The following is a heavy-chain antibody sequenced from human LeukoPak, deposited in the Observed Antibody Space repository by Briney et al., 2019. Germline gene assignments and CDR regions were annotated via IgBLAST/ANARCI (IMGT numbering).Heavy chain of an antibody. J-gene: IGHJ5*02. CDR3: AHKPPNYYGSGSFLDP. CDR1: GYTFTGYY. Sequence: GASVKVSCKASGYTFTGYYMHWVRQAPGQGLEWMGWINPNSGGTNYAQKFQGRVTMTRDTSISTAYMELSRLRSDDTAVYYCAHKPPNYYGSGSFLDPWGQGTLVTVSS. V-gene: IGHV1-2*02. CDR2: INPNSGGT. D-gene: IGHD3-10*01.